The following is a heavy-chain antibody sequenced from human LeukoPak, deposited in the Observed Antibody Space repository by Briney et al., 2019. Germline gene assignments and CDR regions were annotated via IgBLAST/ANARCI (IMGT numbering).Heavy chain of an antibody. CDR3: ASGCTNGVCTRA. CDR1: GYTFTSYA. CDR2: INAGNGNT. V-gene: IGHV1-3*03. J-gene: IGHJ4*02. Sequence: ASVKVSCKASGYTFTSYAMHWVRQAPGQRLEWMGWINAGNGNTKYSQEFQGRVTITRDTSASTAYMELSSLRSEDTAVYYCASGCTNGVCTRAWGQGTLVTVSS. D-gene: IGHD2-8*01.